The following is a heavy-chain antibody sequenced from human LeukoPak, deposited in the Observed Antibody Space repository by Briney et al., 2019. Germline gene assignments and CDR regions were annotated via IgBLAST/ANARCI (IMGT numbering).Heavy chain of an antibody. D-gene: IGHD5-18*01. CDR1: GFTFSSYW. Sequence: GGSLRLPCAASGFTFSSYWMHWVRQAPGKGLVWVSRINSDGSSTSYADSVKGRFTISRDSAKNTLYLQMNSLRAEDTAVYYCVRDGYSYGFMLAFDIWGLGTRVTVSS. V-gene: IGHV3-74*01. J-gene: IGHJ3*02. CDR3: VRDGYSYGFMLAFDI. CDR2: INSDGSST.